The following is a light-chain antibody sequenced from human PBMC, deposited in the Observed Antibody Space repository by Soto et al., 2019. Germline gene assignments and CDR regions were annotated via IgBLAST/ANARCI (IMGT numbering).Light chain of an antibody. CDR3: QQRSNWQIT. J-gene: IGKJ5*01. CDR2: DAS. V-gene: IGKV3-11*01. CDR1: QSVSSY. Sequence: IVMTQSPATLSVSPGERATLSCRASQSVSSYLAWYQQKPGQAPRLLIYDASNRVTGIPARFRGSGSGTDFTLTISSLEPDDFAVYYCQQRSNWQITFGQGTRLEIK.